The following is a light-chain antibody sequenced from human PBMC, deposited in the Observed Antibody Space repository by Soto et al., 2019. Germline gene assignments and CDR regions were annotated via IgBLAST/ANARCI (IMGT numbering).Light chain of an antibody. Sequence: EILLTQSPATLSLAPGERATLSCWASQSVNRYLVWYQQKPGQAPRLLMYDASKRATGIPARFSGSGSGTDFTLTISSLEPEDFAVYYCQQRDIWPWTFGQGTKVGIK. CDR2: DAS. CDR1: QSVNRY. V-gene: IGKV3-11*01. J-gene: IGKJ1*01. CDR3: QQRDIWPWT.